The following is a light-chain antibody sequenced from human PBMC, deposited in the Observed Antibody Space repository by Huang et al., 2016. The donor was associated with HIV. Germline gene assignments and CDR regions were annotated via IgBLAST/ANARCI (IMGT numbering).Light chain of an antibody. CDR2: DAS. V-gene: IGKV3-15*01. Sequence: EMVMTQSPVTLSVSLGERATLSCRASQGVGSNLAWYQQKPGQAPRLLIYDASTRVAGIPARFSGSGSETAFTLTIRSLQSEDFAVYYCQQYNNWPRTFGQGTKLEIK. CDR3: QQYNNWPRT. J-gene: IGKJ2*01. CDR1: QGVGSN.